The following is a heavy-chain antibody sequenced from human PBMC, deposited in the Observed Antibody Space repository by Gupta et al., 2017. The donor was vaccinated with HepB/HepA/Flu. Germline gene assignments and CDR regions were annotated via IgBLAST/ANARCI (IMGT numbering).Heavy chain of an antibody. CDR2: IKEGGSEK. J-gene: IGHJ4*02. V-gene: IGHV3-7*01. CDR3: ARVQYYYDRIGSRHYFDY. CDR1: GFTFSSYW. Sequence: EVQLVESGGGLVQPGGSLRLSCAASGFTFSSYWMSWVRQAPGKGLEWVANIKEGGSEKDYVDSVKGRFTISRDNAKNSLYLQMNSLRAEDTAVFYCARVQYYYDRIGSRHYFDYWGQGTLVTVSS. D-gene: IGHD3-22*01.